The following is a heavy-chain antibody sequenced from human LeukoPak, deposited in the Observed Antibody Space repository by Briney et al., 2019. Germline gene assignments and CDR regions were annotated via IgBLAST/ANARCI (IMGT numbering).Heavy chain of an antibody. V-gene: IGHV1-18*04. CDR2: ISAYNGYT. Sequence: ASVKVSCKASGYTFTSYYMHWVRQAPGQGLEWMGWISAYNGYTNYAQKLQGRVTMTRDMSTSTVYMELSSLRSDDTAVYYCARAYSSGYDAFDIWGQGTMVTVSS. CDR3: ARAYSSGYDAFDI. D-gene: IGHD6-19*01. J-gene: IGHJ3*02. CDR1: GYTFTSYY.